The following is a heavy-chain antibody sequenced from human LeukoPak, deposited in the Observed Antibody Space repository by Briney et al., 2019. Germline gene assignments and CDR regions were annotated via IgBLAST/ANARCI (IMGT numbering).Heavy chain of an antibody. CDR3: ARDLAVQLWHLDY. J-gene: IGHJ4*02. V-gene: IGHV3-33*01. Sequence: PGGSLRLSCAASGFTFSSYGMHWVRQAPGKGLEWVAVIWYDGSNKYYADSVKGRFTISRDNSKNTLYLQMNSLRAEDTAVYYCARDLAVQLWHLDYWGQGTLVTVSS. CDR2: IWYDGSNK. CDR1: GFTFSSYG. D-gene: IGHD5-18*01.